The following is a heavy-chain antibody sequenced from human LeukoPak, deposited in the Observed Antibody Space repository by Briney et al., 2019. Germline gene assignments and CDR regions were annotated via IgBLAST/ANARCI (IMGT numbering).Heavy chain of an antibody. CDR3: ARRSYDSSVYYRYMYYFDY. J-gene: IGHJ4*02. D-gene: IGHD3-22*01. CDR1: GYSFTTNW. Sequence: GGSLKISCKGSGYSFTTNWIGWVRQMPGKGLEWMGIIYPGGSDTRYSPSFQGQVTISVDKSISTAYLQWSSLKASDTAMYYCARRSYDSSVYYRYMYYFDYWGQGTLVTVSS. CDR2: IYPGGSDT. V-gene: IGHV5-51*01.